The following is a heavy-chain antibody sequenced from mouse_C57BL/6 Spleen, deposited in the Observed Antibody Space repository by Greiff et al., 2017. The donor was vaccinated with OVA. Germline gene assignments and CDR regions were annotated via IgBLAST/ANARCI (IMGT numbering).Heavy chain of an antibody. CDR2: IYPRSGNT. J-gene: IGHJ3*01. V-gene: IGHV1-81*01. D-gene: IGHD1-1*01. CDR3: ARGGSSPAWFAY. Sequence: QVQLQQSGAELARPGASVKLSCKASGYTFTSYGISWVKQRTGQGLEWIGEIYPRSGNTYYNEKFKGKATLTADKSSSTAYMELRSLTSEDSAVYVCARGGSSPAWFAYWGQGTLVTVSA. CDR1: GYTFTSYG.